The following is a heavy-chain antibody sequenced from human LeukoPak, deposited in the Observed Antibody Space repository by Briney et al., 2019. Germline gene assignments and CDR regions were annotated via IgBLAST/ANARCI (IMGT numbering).Heavy chain of an antibody. V-gene: IGHV4-4*07. D-gene: IGHD4-11*01. CDR1: GGSISSYY. J-gene: IGHJ4*02. CDR3: ARVRSVTPYYFEY. CDR2: IYTTGST. Sequence: SETLSLTCTVSGGSISSYYWSWIRQPAGKGLEWIGRIYTTGSTTFNPSLKSRVTMSVDTFRNQFSLKLTSVTAADTAVYYCARVRSVTPYYFEYWGQGTLVTVSS.